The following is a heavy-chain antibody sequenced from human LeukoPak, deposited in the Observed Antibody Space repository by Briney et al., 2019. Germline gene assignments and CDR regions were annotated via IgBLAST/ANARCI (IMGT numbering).Heavy chain of an antibody. D-gene: IGHD6-19*01. CDR3: AKGIGGGYSSGSAFDY. Sequence: GGSLRLSCAASGFTFSSYAMSWVRQAPEKVLEWVSTISGSGGSTYYADSVKGQFSISRDNSNNTLYLHMDSLRAEDTAIYYCAKGIGGGYSSGSAFDYWGQGTLVTVSS. J-gene: IGHJ4*02. V-gene: IGHV3-23*01. CDR2: ISGSGGST. CDR1: GFTFSSYA.